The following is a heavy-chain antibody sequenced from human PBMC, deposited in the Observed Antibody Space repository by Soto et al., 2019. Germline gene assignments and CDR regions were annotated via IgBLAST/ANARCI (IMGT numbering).Heavy chain of an antibody. D-gene: IGHD2-8*01. CDR3: AKVVVLMVYARDAFDI. CDR1: GFTFSSYA. Sequence: EVQLLESGGGLVQPGGSLRLSCAASGFTFSSYAMSWVRQAPGKGLEWVSAISGSGGSTYYADSVKGRFTISRDNSKNSLYLQMNSLRAEDTAVYYCAKVVVLMVYARDAFDIWGQGTMVTVSS. V-gene: IGHV3-23*01. J-gene: IGHJ3*02. CDR2: ISGSGGST.